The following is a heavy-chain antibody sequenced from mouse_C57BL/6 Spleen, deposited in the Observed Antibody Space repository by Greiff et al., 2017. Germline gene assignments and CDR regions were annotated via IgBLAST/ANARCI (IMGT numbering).Heavy chain of an antibody. Sequence: EVQRVESGGDLVKPGGSLKLSCAASGFTFSSYGMSWVRQTPDKRLEWVATISSGGSYTYYPDSVKGRFTISRDNAKNTLYLQMSSLKSEDTAMYYCARPFKTAQATGWFAYWGQGTLVTVSA. J-gene: IGHJ3*01. CDR2: ISSGGSYT. CDR3: ARPFKTAQATGWFAY. CDR1: GFTFSSYG. V-gene: IGHV5-6*01. D-gene: IGHD3-2*02.